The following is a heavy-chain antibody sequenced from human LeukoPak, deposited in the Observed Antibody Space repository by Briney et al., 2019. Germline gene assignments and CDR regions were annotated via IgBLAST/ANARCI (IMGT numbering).Heavy chain of an antibody. D-gene: IGHD2-2*01. V-gene: IGHV3-64*01. Sequence: GGSLRLSCVASGFTFSIYAMHWVRQAPGKGLEYVSAISTNGGGTYYANSVKGRFTISRDNSKNTLYLQMGSLRAEDMAVYYCARYSSTSCYDYWGQGTLVTVSS. CDR3: ARYSSTSCYDY. J-gene: IGHJ4*02. CDR2: ISTNGGGT. CDR1: GFTFSIYA.